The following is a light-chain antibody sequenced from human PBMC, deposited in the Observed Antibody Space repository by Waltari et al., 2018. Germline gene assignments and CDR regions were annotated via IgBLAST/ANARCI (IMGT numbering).Light chain of an antibody. CDR2: EVY. CDR3: CSYAGSGIYV. V-gene: IGLV2-23*02. Sequence: QSALTQPASVSGSPGQSITISCTGTNSAVGSYDLISWHQQYPDKTPKLIIYEVYKRPSEVANRFSGSKSGNTASLTISGLQADDEADYYCCSYAGSGIYVFGTGSQVTVL. CDR1: NSAVGSYDL. J-gene: IGLJ1*01.